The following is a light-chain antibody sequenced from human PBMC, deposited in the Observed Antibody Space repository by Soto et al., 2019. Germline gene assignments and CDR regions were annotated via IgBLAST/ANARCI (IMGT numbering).Light chain of an antibody. V-gene: IGKV3-11*01. CDR2: ETS. CDR1: QSVDTM. CDR3: QVRSDWPPFKYT. Sequence: EIVLTQSPATPSLSAGERVTLSCRSSQSVDTMVAWYQQQVGRTPRLLIYETSSRATGVPARFSGSGSGTDFTLTLSRLEPEDFAIYFCQVRSDWPPFKYTFGQGTKLEVK. J-gene: IGKJ2*01.